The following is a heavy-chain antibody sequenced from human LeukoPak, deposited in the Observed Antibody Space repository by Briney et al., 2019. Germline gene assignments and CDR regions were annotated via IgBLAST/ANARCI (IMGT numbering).Heavy chain of an antibody. Sequence: GGSLRLSCAASGFTFSNYGMNWVRQAPGKGLEWVSYISGGGTTIYYADSVKGRLTISRDSAKDSLDLQMNSLRAEDTAVYYCAREPVYYYYMDVWGKGTTVTVSS. CDR2: ISGGGTTI. J-gene: IGHJ6*03. V-gene: IGHV3-48*01. CDR3: AREPVYYYYMDV. CDR1: GFTFSNYG.